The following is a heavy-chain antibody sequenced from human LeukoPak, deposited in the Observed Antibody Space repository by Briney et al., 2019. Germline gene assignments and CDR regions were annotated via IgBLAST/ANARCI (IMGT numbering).Heavy chain of an antibody. CDR3: ARVLSAWELWDAFDI. J-gene: IGHJ3*02. CDR1: GFSFNSYS. V-gene: IGHV3-48*04. D-gene: IGHD1-26*01. CDR2: LGGNGKTV. Sequence: PGGSLRLSCTASGFSFNSYSVNWVRQAPGKGLEWVSYLGGNGKTVYHADSVKGRFTVSRDNTKNSQYLQMNSLRAEDTAVYYCARVLSAWELWDAFDIWGQGTMVTVSS.